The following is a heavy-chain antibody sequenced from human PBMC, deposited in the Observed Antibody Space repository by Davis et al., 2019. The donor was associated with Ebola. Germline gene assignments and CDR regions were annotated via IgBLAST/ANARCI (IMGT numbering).Heavy chain of an antibody. V-gene: IGHV3-23*01. CDR3: AKTLVVVVIAIPYYFDH. CDR1: GFTFSTYA. J-gene: IGHJ4*02. Sequence: GESLKISCAASGFTFSTYAMTWVRQAPGKGLEWVSGISGSGGSTSYADSVKGRFTISRDNSKNTLYLQMNSLRAEDTAVYYCAKTLVVVVIAIPYYFDHWGQGTLVTVSS. CDR2: ISGSGGST. D-gene: IGHD2-21*01.